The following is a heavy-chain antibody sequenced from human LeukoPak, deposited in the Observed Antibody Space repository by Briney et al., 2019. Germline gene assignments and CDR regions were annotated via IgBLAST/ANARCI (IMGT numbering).Heavy chain of an antibody. Sequence: GGSLRLSCAASGFTFSSYGMSWVRQAPGKGLEWVSAISGSGGSTYYADSVKGRFTISRDNSKNTLYLQMNSLRAEDTAVYYCATGRRGGGSCFDYWGQGTLVTVSS. D-gene: IGHD2-15*01. CDR3: ATGRRGGGSCFDY. CDR2: ISGSGGST. V-gene: IGHV3-23*01. J-gene: IGHJ4*02. CDR1: GFTFSSYG.